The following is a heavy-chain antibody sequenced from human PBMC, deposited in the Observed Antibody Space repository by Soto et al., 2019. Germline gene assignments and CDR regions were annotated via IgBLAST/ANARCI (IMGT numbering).Heavy chain of an antibody. Sequence: GASLKVSCKASGFTFTSSAMQWVRQARGQRLEWIGWIVVGSGNTNYAQKFQERVTITRDMSTSTAYMELSSLRSEDTAVYYCAGRYCTNGVCYTNYYYYIDVWGKGTTVTVSS. V-gene: IGHV1-58*02. CDR3: AGRYCTNGVCYTNYYYYIDV. CDR2: IVVGSGNT. CDR1: GFTFTSSA. J-gene: IGHJ6*03. D-gene: IGHD2-8*01.